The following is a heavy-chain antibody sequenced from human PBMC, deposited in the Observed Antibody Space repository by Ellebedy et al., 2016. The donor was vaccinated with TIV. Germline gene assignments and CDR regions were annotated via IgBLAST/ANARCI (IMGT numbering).Heavy chain of an antibody. CDR1: GFTFSSYD. Sequence: PGGSLRLSCAASGFTFSSYDMHWVRQATGKGLEWVSAIGTAGDTYYPGSVKGRFTISRENAKNSLYLQMNSLRAGDTAVYYCARGGSSGWHNYYYYGMDVWGQGTTVTVSS. V-gene: IGHV3-13*01. CDR3: ARGGSSGWHNYYYYGMDV. CDR2: IGTAGDT. D-gene: IGHD6-19*01. J-gene: IGHJ6*02.